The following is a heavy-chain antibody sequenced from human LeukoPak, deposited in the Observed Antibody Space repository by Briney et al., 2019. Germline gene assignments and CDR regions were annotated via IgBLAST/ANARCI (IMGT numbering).Heavy chain of an antibody. CDR1: GGTFSSYA. D-gene: IGHD2-15*01. CDR3: AREDTHLYCSGGSCYSGGGIDY. Sequence: SVKVSCKASGGTFSSYAISWVRQAPGQGLEWMGGIIPIFGTANYAQKFQGRVTITADESTSTAYMELSSLRSEDTAVYYCAREDTHLYCSGGSCYSGGGIDYWGQGSLVTVSS. V-gene: IGHV1-69*13. J-gene: IGHJ4*02. CDR2: IIPIFGTA.